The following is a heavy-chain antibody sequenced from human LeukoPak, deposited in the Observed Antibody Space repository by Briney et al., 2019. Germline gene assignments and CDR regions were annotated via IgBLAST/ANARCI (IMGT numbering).Heavy chain of an antibody. CDR3: AKAGYSSSWSLFDY. V-gene: IGHV3-23*01. CDR2: ISGSGGST. D-gene: IGHD6-13*01. Sequence: TGGSLRLSCAASGFTFSTYAMSWVRQAPGKGLEWVSAISGSGGSTYYADSVKGRFTISRDNSKNTLYLQMNSLRAEDTAVYYCAKAGYSSSWSLFDYWGQGTLVTVSS. J-gene: IGHJ4*02. CDR1: GFTFSTYA.